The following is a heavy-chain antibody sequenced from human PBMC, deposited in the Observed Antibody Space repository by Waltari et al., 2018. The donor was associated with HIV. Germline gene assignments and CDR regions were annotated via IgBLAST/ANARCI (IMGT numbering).Heavy chain of an antibody. CDR1: GFPFDDYA. J-gene: IGHJ6*02. V-gene: IGHV3-9*01. CDR2: ISWNRGSI. D-gene: IGHD3-10*01. CDR3: AKGGGTMVRGVISYYGMDV. Sequence: EVQLVESGGGLVQPGGSLRLSCAASGFPFDDYAMHWVRQAPGKGLEWVSGISWNRGSIGYADSVKGRFTIARYNAKNSLDLQMNSLRAEDTALYYCAKGGGTMVRGVISYYGMDVWGQGTTVTVSS.